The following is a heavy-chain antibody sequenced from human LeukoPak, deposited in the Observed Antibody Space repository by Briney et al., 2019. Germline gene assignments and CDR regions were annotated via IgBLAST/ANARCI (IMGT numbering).Heavy chain of an antibody. Sequence: VSVKVSCKASGYTFIGYYLHWVRQAPGQGLEWMGWINPHNGETNYAQKFQGRVTMTRDTSISTAYMELSRLKSDDTAVYYCATVRDIVVGGGPYYFDYWGQGTPVTVCS. CDR2: INPHNGET. D-gene: IGHD2-15*01. CDR1: GYTFIGYY. CDR3: ATVRDIVVGGGPYYFDY. J-gene: IGHJ4*02. V-gene: IGHV1-2*02.